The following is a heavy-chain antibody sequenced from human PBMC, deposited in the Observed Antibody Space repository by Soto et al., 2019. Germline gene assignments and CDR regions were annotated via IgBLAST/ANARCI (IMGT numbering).Heavy chain of an antibody. Sequence: ASVKVSCKASGYTFTSYALHWVRQAPGQRLEWMGWISAYNGNTNYAQKLRGRVTMTTDTSTSTAYMELRSLRSDDTAVYYCARTEASYDFWSGYSGGWFDPWGQGTLVTV. J-gene: IGHJ5*02. CDR1: GYTFTSYA. CDR2: ISAYNGNT. V-gene: IGHV1-18*01. CDR3: ARTEASYDFWSGYSGGWFDP. D-gene: IGHD3-3*01.